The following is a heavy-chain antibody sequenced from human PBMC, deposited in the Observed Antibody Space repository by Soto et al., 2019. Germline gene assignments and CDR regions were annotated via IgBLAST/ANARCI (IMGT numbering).Heavy chain of an antibody. Sequence: GASVKVSCKASGGTFSSYAISWVRQAPGQGLEWMGGIIPIFGTANYAQKFQGRVTITADESTSTAYMELSSLRSEDTAVYYCARSLRYYDFWSGPYYYYGMDVWGQGTTVTVS. D-gene: IGHD3-3*01. J-gene: IGHJ6*02. V-gene: IGHV1-69*13. CDR1: GGTFSSYA. CDR2: IIPIFGTA. CDR3: ARSLRYYDFWSGPYYYYGMDV.